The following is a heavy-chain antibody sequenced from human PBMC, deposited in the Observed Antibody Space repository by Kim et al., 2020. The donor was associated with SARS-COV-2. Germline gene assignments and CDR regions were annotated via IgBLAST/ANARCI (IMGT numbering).Heavy chain of an antibody. J-gene: IGHJ4*02. Sequence: TMYYADSVKGRLAIARDNAKNSLYLQMNSLRAEDTAVYYCARVIAAAGTEWGQGTLVTVSS. CDR2: TM. D-gene: IGHD6-13*01. CDR3: ARVIAAAGTE. V-gene: IGHV3-11*01.